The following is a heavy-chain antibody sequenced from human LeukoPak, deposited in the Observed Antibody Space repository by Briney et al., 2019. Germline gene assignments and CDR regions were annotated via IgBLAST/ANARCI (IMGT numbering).Heavy chain of an antibody. Sequence: GGSLRLSCAASGFTFSDYYMSWIHQAPGKGLEWVSYISSSGSTIYYADSVKGRFTISRDNAKNSLYLQMNSLRAEDTAVYYCARDQPNYDAFDIWGQGTMVTVSS. J-gene: IGHJ3*02. CDR1: GFTFSDYY. CDR3: ARDQPNYDAFDI. D-gene: IGHD1-7*01. V-gene: IGHV3-11*01. CDR2: ISSSGSTI.